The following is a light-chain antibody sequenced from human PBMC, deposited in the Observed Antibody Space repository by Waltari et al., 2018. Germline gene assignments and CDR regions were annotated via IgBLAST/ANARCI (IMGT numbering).Light chain of an antibody. CDR3: HQYNNWPRT. CDR2: GAS. V-gene: IGKV3-15*01. Sequence: EIVMTQSPATLSVSPGERATLSGRASQSVGINLAWYQHKPGQVPRLFIYGASTRATGFPARFSGSGSGTEFTLTISSLQSEDFAVYYCHQYNNWPRTFGQGTKV. J-gene: IGKJ1*01. CDR1: QSVGIN.